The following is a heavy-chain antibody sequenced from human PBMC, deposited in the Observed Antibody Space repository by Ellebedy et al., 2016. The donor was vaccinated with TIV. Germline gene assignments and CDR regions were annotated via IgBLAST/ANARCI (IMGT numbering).Heavy chain of an antibody. V-gene: IGHV3-30*03. D-gene: IGHD2-15*01. CDR3: AREGEERVATTLDT. J-gene: IGHJ5*02. CDR1: GIIFSSYG. CDR2: VSYEGSTK. Sequence: GESLKISCEASGIIFSSYGMHWVRQAPGKGLEWVAVVSYEGSTKYYGDSVKGRFTISRDNSKNTLFLQMNSLRGDDTAVYSCAREGEERVATTLDTWGQGTLVTVSS.